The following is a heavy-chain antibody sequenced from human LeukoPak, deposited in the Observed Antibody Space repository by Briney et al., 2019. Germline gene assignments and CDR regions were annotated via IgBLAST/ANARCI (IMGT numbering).Heavy chain of an antibody. Sequence: GASVKVSCMASGYTFTDYYMHWVRQAPGQGLEWMGIINPSGGSTSYAQKFQGRVTMTRDTSTSTVYMELSSLRSEDTAVYYCARDESTSILWWWGEGTLVTVSS. D-gene: IGHD2-21*01. CDR3: ARDESTSILWW. V-gene: IGHV1-46*01. CDR2: INPSGGST. J-gene: IGHJ1*01. CDR1: GYTFTDYY.